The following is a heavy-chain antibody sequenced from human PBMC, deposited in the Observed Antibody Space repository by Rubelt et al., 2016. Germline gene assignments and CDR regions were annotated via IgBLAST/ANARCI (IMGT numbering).Heavy chain of an antibody. CDR2: IIPIFGTA. D-gene: IGHD5-18*01. CDR1: GGTFSSYA. V-gene: IGHV1-69*01. Sequence: GAEVKKPGSSVKVSCKASGGTFSSYAISWVRQAPGQGLEWMGGIIPIFGTANYAQKFQGRVTITADESTSTAYMELSSLRSEDTAVYYCARVPGTAMVNPYYYYGMDVWGQGTTVTVSS. CDR3: ARVPGTAMVNPYYYYGMDV. J-gene: IGHJ6*02.